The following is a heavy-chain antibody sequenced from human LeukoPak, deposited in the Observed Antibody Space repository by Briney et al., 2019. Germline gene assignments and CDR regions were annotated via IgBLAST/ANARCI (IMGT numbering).Heavy chain of an antibody. D-gene: IGHD3-3*01. J-gene: IGHJ4*02. V-gene: IGHV4-61*02. CDR2: IYTSGST. CDR3: ARVKYYDFWSGYYTFDY. Sequence: SETLSLTCTVSGGSISSGSYYWSWIRQPAGKGLEWIGRIYTSGSTNYNPSLKSRVTISVDTSKSQFSLKLSSVTAADTAVYYCARVKYYDFWSGYYTFDYSGQGTLVTVSS. CDR1: GGSISSGSYY.